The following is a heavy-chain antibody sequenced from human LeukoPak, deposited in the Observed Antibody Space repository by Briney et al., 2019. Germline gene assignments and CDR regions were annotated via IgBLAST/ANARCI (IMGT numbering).Heavy chain of an antibody. Sequence: SETLSLTCAVYGGSFSGYYWSWVRQAPGKGLEWMGEINHSGRTNYNPSLKSRVTISLDTSKNQFSLKLSSVTAADTAVYYCASCIAAAGATWFDPWGQGTLVTVSS. D-gene: IGHD6-13*01. J-gene: IGHJ5*02. CDR1: GGSFSGYY. CDR2: INHSGRT. V-gene: IGHV4-34*01. CDR3: ASCIAAAGATWFDP.